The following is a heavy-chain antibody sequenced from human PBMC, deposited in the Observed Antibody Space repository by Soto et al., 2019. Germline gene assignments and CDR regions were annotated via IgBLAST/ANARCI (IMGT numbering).Heavy chain of an antibody. CDR1: AGPLSRSSYY. CDR3: ARLSIPYRLVVVTDDY. J-gene: IGHJ4*02. V-gene: IGHV4-39*01. D-gene: IGHD3-22*01. Sequence: SETLSLPCTVSAGPLSRSSYYWGWIRQAPGKGLEWIGSIYYSGGTYYNPSLKSRVTISVDTSKNQFSLKLSSVTAADTAVYYCARLSIPYRLVVVTDDYWGQGTLVTVS. CDR2: IYYSGGT.